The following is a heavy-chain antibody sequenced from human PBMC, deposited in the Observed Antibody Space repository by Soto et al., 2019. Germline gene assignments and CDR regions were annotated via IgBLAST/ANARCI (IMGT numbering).Heavy chain of an antibody. CDR2: IYYSGST. Sequence: SETLSLTCTVSGGSISSYYWSWIRQPPGKGLEWIGYIYYSGSTNYNPSLKSRVTISVDTSKNQFSLKLSSVTAADTAVYYCARGTYYGSGSYYAYYYYGMDVWGQGTTVT. D-gene: IGHD3-10*01. V-gene: IGHV4-59*01. CDR3: ARGTYYGSGSYYAYYYYGMDV. J-gene: IGHJ6*02. CDR1: GGSISSYY.